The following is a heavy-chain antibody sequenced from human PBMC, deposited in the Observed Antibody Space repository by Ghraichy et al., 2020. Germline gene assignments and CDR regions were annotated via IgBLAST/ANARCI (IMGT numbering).Heavy chain of an antibody. CDR1: GGSFSGYY. V-gene: IGHV4-34*01. Sequence: SETLSLTCAVYGGSFSGYYWSWIRQPPGKGLEWIGEINHSGSTNYNPSLKSRVTISLDTSKNQFSLKLSSVTAADTAVYFCARVPLNHAYYYYTMDVWGQGTTVTV. J-gene: IGHJ6*02. CDR3: ARVPLNHAYYYYTMDV. CDR2: INHSGST.